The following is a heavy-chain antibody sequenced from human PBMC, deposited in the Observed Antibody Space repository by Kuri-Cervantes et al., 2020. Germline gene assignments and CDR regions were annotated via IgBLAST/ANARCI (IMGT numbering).Heavy chain of an antibody. CDR1: GFTFSSYS. J-gene: IGHJ4*02. V-gene: IGHV3-48*02. CDR2: ISSSSSTI. CDR3: AREGPPSSGSCFDY. Sequence: ETLSLTCAASGFTFSSYSMNWVRQAPGKGLEWVSYISSSSSTIYYADSVKGRFTISRDNAKNSLYLQMNSLRDEDTAVYYCAREGPPSSGSCFDYWGQGTLVTVSS. D-gene: IGHD1-26*01.